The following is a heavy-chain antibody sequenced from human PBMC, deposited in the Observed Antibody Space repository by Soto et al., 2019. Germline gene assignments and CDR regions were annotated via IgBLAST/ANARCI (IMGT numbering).Heavy chain of an antibody. D-gene: IGHD3-22*01. CDR2: IYYSGTT. CDR1: GGSISSSSYY. V-gene: IGHV4-39*01. J-gene: IGHJ4*02. CDR3: ARCYYDSSDFDS. Sequence: SETLSLTCSVSGGSISSSSYYWGWIRQPPGKGLEWIGNIYYSGTTYYNPSLKSRVTISVDMSKNQFSLKLSSVTAADTAMYYCARCYYDSSDFDSWGQGTLVTVSS.